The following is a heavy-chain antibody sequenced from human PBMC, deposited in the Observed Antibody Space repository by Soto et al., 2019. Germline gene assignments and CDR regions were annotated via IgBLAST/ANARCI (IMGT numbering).Heavy chain of an antibody. CDR1: GFTFSSYA. V-gene: IGHV3-23*01. Sequence: GGSLRLSCAASGFTFSSYAMSWVRQAPGKGLEWVSAISGSGGSTNYADSVKGRFTISRDNSKNTLYMQMNSLRAEDTAVYYYARDFAGMYVRSQRTTVPISS. J-gene: IGHJ6*02. CDR3: ARDFAGMYV. CDR2: ISGSGGST.